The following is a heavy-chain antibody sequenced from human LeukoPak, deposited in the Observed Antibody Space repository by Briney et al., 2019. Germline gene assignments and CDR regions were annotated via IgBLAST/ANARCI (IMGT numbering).Heavy chain of an antibody. D-gene: IGHD2-2*02. V-gene: IGHV1-2*02. CDR3: ATEDCSSSNCYKAFDS. J-gene: IGHJ4*02. Sequence: ASVKVSCKTSGYTLTGYYMHWVRQAPGQGLEWMGGINPDSGSTTSAQNFQGRVTVTRDTSITTAYMELSRLTSDDTAVYYCATEDCSSSNCYKAFDSWGQGTLVTVSS. CDR1: GYTLTGYY. CDR2: INPDSGST.